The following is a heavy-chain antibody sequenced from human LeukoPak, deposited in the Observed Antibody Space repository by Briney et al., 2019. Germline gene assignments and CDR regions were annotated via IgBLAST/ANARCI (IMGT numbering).Heavy chain of an antibody. CDR2: ISWDGGST. V-gene: IGHV3-43D*03. CDR1: GFTFGDYA. Sequence: PGGSLRLSCAASGFTFGDYAMHWVRQAPGKGLEWVSLISWDGGSTYYADSVKGRFTISRDNSKNSLYLQMNSLRAEDTALYYCAKDGDDSYVHSGYYMDVWGKGTTVTVSS. J-gene: IGHJ6*03. D-gene: IGHD2-21*01. CDR3: AKDGDDSYVHSGYYMDV.